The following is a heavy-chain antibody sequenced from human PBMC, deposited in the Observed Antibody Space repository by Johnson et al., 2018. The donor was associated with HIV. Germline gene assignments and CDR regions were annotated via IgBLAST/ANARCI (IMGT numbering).Heavy chain of an antibody. D-gene: IGHD1-26*01. V-gene: IGHV3-11*04. CDR2: ISSSGSTI. Sequence: QVQLVESGGGLVQPGGSPRLSCEASTFTFRNYWMSWVRQAPGKGLEWVSYISSSGSTIYYADSVKGRFTISRDNAKNTLYLQMNSLRAEDTAVYYCARSRERGDAFDIWGQGTMVTVSS. J-gene: IGHJ3*02. CDR1: TFTFRNYW. CDR3: ARSRERGDAFDI.